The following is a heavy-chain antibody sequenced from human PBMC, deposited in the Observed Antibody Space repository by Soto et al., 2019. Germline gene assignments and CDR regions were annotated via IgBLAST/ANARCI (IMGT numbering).Heavy chain of an antibody. CDR1: GFTFSSYG. D-gene: IGHD3-22*01. V-gene: IGHV3-30*18. CDR3: AKGGHYYDSSGRRNFDY. CDR2: ISYDGSNK. J-gene: IGHJ4*02. Sequence: GGSLRLSCAASGFTFSSYGMHWVRPAPGKGLEWVAVISYDGSNKYYADSVKGRFTISRDNSKNTLYLQMNSLRAEDTAVYYCAKGGHYYDSSGRRNFDYWGQGTLVTVSS.